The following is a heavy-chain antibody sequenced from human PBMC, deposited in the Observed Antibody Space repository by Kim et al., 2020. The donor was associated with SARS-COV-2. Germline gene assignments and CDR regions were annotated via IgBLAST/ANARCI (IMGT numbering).Heavy chain of an antibody. CDR1: GGSISSISYY. J-gene: IGHJ5*02. V-gene: IGHV4-39*07. CDR2: IYYSGST. CDR3: AREYNWNYEQDWFDP. Sequence: SETLSLTCTVSGGSISSISYYWGWIRQPPGKGLVWIGSIYYSGSTYYNPSLKSRVTISVDTSKNQFSLKLGSVTAADTAVYYCAREYNWNYEQDWFDPWGQGTQVTVSS. D-gene: IGHD1-7*01.